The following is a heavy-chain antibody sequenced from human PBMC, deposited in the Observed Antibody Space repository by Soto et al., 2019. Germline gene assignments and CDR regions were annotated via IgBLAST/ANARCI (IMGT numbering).Heavy chain of an antibody. Sequence: PLGSLSLSCAFSGFTFINYAIHWVRQAPGKGLEWVSGISAGGSSTFYADSVKGRFTISRDNSMNTLYLHMNSLRAEDTAVYYCAKVYYSGTFPGAFDIWGQGTLVTVSS. CDR2: ISAGGSST. J-gene: IGHJ3*02. CDR1: GFTFINYA. CDR3: AKVYYSGTFPGAFDI. V-gene: IGHV3-23*01. D-gene: IGHD1-26*01.